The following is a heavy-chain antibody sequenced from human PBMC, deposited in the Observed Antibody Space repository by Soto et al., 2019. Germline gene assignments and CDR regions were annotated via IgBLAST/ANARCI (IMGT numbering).Heavy chain of an antibody. D-gene: IGHD4-17*01. V-gene: IGHV3-53*01. CDR3: ARVDYGDYGWYFDL. CDR1: GFTVTNKY. CDR2: IYSGGAT. J-gene: IGHJ2*01. Sequence: EVQLVESGGGLIQPGGSLGLSCAASGFTVTNKYMTWVRQAPGKGLEWVSLIYSGGATSYADSVKGRFTISRDNSKDILYLQMNSLRAEDTAVYYCARVDYGDYGWYFDLWGRGTLVTVSS.